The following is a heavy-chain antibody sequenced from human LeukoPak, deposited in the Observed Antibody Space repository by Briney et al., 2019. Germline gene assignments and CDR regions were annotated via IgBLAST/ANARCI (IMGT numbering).Heavy chain of an antibody. CDR2: ISSSSSYI. CDR1: GFTFSSYS. J-gene: IGHJ4*02. Sequence: GGSLRLSCAASGFTFSSYSMNWVRQAPGKGLEWVSSISSSSSYIYYADSVKGRFTISRDNAKNSLYLQMNSLRAEDMALYYCAKGKGSGWLSNFDYWGQGTLVTVST. V-gene: IGHV3-21*04. D-gene: IGHD6-19*01. CDR3: AKGKGSGWLSNFDY.